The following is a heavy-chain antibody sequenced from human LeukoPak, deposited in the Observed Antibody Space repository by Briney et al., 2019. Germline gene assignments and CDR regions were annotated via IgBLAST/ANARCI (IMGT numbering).Heavy chain of an antibody. D-gene: IGHD3-22*01. CDR1: GFTFRSYW. J-gene: IGHJ4*02. CDR3: ANHRLVVVSFDY. CDR2: IKSKTDGGTT. V-gene: IGHV3-15*07. Sequence: PGGSLRLSCAASGFTFRSYWMHWVCQAPGKGLVWVSRIKSKTDGGTTDYAAPVKGRFTISRDNSKNTLYLQLNSLRAEDTAVYYCANHRLVVVSFDYWGQGILVTVSS.